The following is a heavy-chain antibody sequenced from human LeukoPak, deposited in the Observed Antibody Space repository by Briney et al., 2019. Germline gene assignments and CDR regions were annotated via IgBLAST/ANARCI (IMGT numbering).Heavy chain of an antibody. Sequence: ASVKVSCKASGGTFSIYAISWVRQAPGQGVGCMGGIITIFGTANYAQKFQGRVTITTDESTSTAYMELSSLRSEDTAVYYCAILRYNWNDAQKGYYMDVWGKGTTVTVSS. CDR1: GGTFSIYA. CDR3: AILRYNWNDAQKGYYMDV. D-gene: IGHD1-20*01. J-gene: IGHJ6*03. V-gene: IGHV1-69*05. CDR2: IITIFGTA.